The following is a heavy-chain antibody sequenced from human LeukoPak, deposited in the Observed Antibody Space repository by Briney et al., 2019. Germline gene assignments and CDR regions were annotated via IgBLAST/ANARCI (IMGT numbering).Heavy chain of an antibody. D-gene: IGHD2-21*02. J-gene: IGHJ4*02. CDR1: GYRFTNYW. CDR3: ARGVTPAVY. V-gene: IGHV5-51*01. CDR2: IYPADSQT. Sequence: GESLKISCTGSGYRFTNYWIGWVRQMPGKGLEWMGDIYPADSQTKYSPSFQGQVTISADKSINTAYLQWNSLKASDTAMYYCARGVTPAVYWGQGTLVTVSS.